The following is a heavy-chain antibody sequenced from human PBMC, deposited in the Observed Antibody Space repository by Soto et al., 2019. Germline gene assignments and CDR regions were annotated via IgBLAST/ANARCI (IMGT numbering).Heavy chain of an antibody. D-gene: IGHD3-10*01. Sequence: ASETLSLTCTVSGGSVSSSIYYWGWIRQPPRKGLEWIGSIYYSGSTYYTPSLKSRVTISLDTSKNQFSLRLNSVTAADAALYYCAAGDYSGSGTYYNGWFDSWGQGTLVTVSS. CDR3: AAGDYSGSGTYYNGWFDS. V-gene: IGHV4-39*01. CDR2: IYYSGST. J-gene: IGHJ5*01. CDR1: GGSVSSSIYY.